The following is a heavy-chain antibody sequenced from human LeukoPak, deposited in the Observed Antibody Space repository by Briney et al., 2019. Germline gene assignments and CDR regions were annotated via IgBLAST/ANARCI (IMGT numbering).Heavy chain of an antibody. CDR2: ISSSSSYI. V-gene: IGHV3-21*01. J-gene: IGHJ6*03. D-gene: IGHD3-22*01. Sequence: GGSLRLSCAASGFTFSSYSMNWVRQAPGKGLEWVSSISSSSSYIYYADSVKGRFTISRDNAKNSLYLQMNSLRAEDTAVYYCARFTYYYDSSGYDHYYYYYYMDVWGKGTTVTISS. CDR3: ARFTYYYDSSGYDHYYYYYYMDV. CDR1: GFTFSSYS.